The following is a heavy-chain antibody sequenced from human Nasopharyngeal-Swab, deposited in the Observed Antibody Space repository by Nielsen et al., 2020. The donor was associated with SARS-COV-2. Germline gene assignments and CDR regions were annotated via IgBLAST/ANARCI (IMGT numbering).Heavy chain of an antibody. D-gene: IGHD3-3*01. CDR2: IKSKTDGGTT. CDR3: TTVLRFLEWLYYFDY. J-gene: IGHJ4*02. Sequence: GESLKISCAASGFTFSNAWMSWVRQAPGKGLEWVDRIKSKTDGGTTDYAAPVKGRFTISRDDSKNTLYLQMNSLKTEDTAVYYCTTVLRFLEWLYYFDYWGQGTLVTVSS. CDR1: GFTFSNAW. V-gene: IGHV3-15*01.